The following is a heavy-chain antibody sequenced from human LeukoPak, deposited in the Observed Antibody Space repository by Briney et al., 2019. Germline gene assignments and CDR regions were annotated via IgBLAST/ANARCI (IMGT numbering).Heavy chain of an antibody. CDR2: ISGSGGRT. J-gene: IGHJ4*02. CDR1: EFTFSSYA. CDR3: AKSTSEYGSGTYNY. V-gene: IGHV3-23*01. Sequence: GGSLRLSCAASEFTFSSYAMSWVRQAPGKGLEWVSTISGSGGRTYYADSVKGRFTISRDNSKNTLYLQMNSLRAEDTAVFYCAKSTSEYGSGTYNYWGQGALVTVSS. D-gene: IGHD3-10*01.